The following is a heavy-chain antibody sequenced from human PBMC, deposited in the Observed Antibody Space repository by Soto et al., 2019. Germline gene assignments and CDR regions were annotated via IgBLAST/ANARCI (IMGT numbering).Heavy chain of an antibody. Sequence: QVQLQESGPGLVIPSQTLTLTCAVSGASIDSNGYSWTWIRQHPGKGLEWIGTNNNRGDTYYYPSLKSRLTISLDTSQNHFSLRLNAVTAADTATYYCARGGSGWKALNWFDPWGQGIMVTVSS. CDR3: ARGGSGWKALNWFDP. CDR2: NNNRGDT. V-gene: IGHV4-31*11. J-gene: IGHJ5*02. CDR1: GASIDSNGYS. D-gene: IGHD6-19*01.